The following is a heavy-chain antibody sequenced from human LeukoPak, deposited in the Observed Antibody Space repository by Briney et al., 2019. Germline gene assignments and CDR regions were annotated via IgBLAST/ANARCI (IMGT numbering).Heavy chain of an antibody. J-gene: IGHJ4*02. CDR2: IIPIFGTA. D-gene: IGHD3-9*01. Sequence: ASVKVSCKASGGTFSSYAISWVRQAPGQGLEWMGGIIPIFGTANYAQKFQGRVTITADESTSTAYMELSSLRSEDTAVYYCARDPNTHYDILTGFHHFDYWGQGTLVTVSS. CDR3: ARDPNTHYDILTGFHHFDY. V-gene: IGHV1-69*13. CDR1: GGTFSSYA.